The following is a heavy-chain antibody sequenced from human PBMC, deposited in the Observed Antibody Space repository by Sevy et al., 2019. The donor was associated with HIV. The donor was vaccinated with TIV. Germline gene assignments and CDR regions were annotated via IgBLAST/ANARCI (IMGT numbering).Heavy chain of an antibody. Sequence: GGSLRLSCAVSGFTFRNFWMSWVRQAPGKGLEWVANIRQDGSEKYYVDSVRGRFTISRDNAKNTVYLQMNRLRTEDTAVYYCAKGLHYGSGSYYGGTDYWGQGTLVTVSS. V-gene: IGHV3-7*01. CDR3: AKGLHYGSGSYYGGTDY. CDR2: IRQDGSEK. CDR1: GFTFRNFW. J-gene: IGHJ4*02. D-gene: IGHD3-10*01.